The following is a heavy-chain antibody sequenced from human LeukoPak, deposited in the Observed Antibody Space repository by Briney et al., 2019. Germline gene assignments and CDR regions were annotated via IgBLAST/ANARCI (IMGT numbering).Heavy chain of an antibody. J-gene: IGHJ3*01. CDR1: GFTFSNAW. CDR2: INSDGRNT. D-gene: IGHD5-24*01. CDR3: AKDIQLST. Sequence: GGSLRLSCAASGFTFSNAWMNWARQAPGKGLVWVSHINSDGRNTTYADSVTGRFTISRDNSKNTLSLQMNSLRVEDTAIYYCAKDIQLSTWGLGTMLSVSS. V-gene: IGHV3-74*01.